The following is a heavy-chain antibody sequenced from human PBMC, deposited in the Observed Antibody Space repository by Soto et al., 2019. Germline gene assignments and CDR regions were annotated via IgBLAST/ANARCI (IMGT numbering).Heavy chain of an antibody. CDR3: ARSVAVPGAHIDY. CDR1: GGSISGSY. V-gene: IGHV4-59*01. D-gene: IGHD6-19*01. CDR2: VYYTGST. Sequence: LACRVTGGSISGSYWTWIRQSPGTGLEWLGYVYYTGSTNYSPSLRSRVSISVDTSKNEFPLRLSSVTAADTAVYFCARSVAVPGAHIDYWGQGTQVT. J-gene: IGHJ4*02.